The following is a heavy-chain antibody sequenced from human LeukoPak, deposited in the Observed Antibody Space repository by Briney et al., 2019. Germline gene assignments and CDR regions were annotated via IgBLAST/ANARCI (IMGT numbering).Heavy chain of an antibody. CDR3: AKDRLGITKMVDY. Sequence: GSLRLSCAASGFTFSSYGMHWVRQAPGKGLEWVAFIRYDGSNKYYADSVKGRFTISRDNSKNTLCLQMNSLRAEDTAVYYCAKDRLGITKMVDYWGQGTLVTVSS. V-gene: IGHV3-30*02. J-gene: IGHJ4*02. CDR2: IRYDGSNK. D-gene: IGHD7-27*01. CDR1: GFTFSSYG.